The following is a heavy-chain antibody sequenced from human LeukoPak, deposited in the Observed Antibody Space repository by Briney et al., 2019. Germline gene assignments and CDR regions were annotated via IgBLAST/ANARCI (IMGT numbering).Heavy chain of an antibody. CDR3: AKDHYYDILTGMGTSNWFDP. CDR1: GFTFSSYE. CDR2: ISSSSSTI. D-gene: IGHD3-9*01. Sequence: GGSLRLSCAASGFTFSSYEMNWVRQAPGKGLEWVSYISSSSSTIYYADSVKGRFTISRDNSKNTLYLQMNSLRAEDTAVYYCAKDHYYDILTGMGTSNWFDPWGQGTLVTVSS. J-gene: IGHJ5*02. V-gene: IGHV3-48*03.